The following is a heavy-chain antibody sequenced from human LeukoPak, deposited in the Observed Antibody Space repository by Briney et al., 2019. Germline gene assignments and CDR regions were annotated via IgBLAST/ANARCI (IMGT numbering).Heavy chain of an antibody. CDR1: GGSFSGYY. CDR2: INHSGST. D-gene: IGHD2-8*01. J-gene: IGHJ5*02. Sequence: SETLSLTCAVYGGSFSGYYWSWIRQPPGKGLEWIGEINHSGSTNYNPSLKSRVTISVDTSKNQFSLKLSSVTAADTAVYYCAREVYNWFDPLGQGTLVTVSS. V-gene: IGHV4-34*01. CDR3: AREVYNWFDP.